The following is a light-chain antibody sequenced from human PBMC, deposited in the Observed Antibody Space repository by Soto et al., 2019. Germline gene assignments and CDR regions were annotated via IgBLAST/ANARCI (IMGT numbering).Light chain of an antibody. CDR3: NSYTSSSTWV. V-gene: IGLV2-14*03. CDR1: SSDVGSYNY. Sequence: QSVLTQPASVSGSPGQSITISCTGTSSDVGSYNYVSWYQHHPDKVPKLIVYDVSNRPSGVSDRFSGSKSGNTASLTISGLQAEDEADYYCNSYTSSSTWVFGGGTKLTVL. J-gene: IGLJ3*02. CDR2: DVS.